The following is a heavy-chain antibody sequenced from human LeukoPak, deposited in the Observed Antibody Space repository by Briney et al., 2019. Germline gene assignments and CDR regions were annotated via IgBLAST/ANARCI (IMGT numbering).Heavy chain of an antibody. CDR2: ISFDGSNK. CDR3: ARSKGIAVAVFDY. D-gene: IGHD6-13*01. V-gene: IGHV3-30*03. Sequence: GGSLRLSCAASQFTFSSYGMHWVRQAPGKGLEWVAVISFDGSNKYYADSVKGRFTISRDNSKNTLYLQMNSLRAEDAAVYYCARSKGIAVAVFDYGGQGPLVPVS. J-gene: IGHJ4*02. CDR1: QFTFSSYG.